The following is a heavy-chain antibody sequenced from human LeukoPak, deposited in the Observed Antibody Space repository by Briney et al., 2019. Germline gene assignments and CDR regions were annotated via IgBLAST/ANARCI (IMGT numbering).Heavy chain of an antibody. V-gene: IGHV3-74*01. D-gene: IGHD3-22*01. CDR3: ARASPLFYYDSSGYSYYFDY. CDR1: GFTFSSYW. J-gene: IGHJ4*02. CDR2: INNDGSST. Sequence: TGGSLRLSCGASGFTFSSYWMHWVRQAPGKGLVWVSRINNDGSSTSYADSVQGRFTISRDNAKNSLYLQMNSLRAEDTAVYYCARASPLFYYDSSGYSYYFDYWGQGTLVTVSS.